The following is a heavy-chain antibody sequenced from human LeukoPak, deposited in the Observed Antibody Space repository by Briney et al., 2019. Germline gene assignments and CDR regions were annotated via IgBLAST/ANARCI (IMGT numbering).Heavy chain of an antibody. CDR2: INHSGST. CDR1: GGSFSGYY. CDR3: ARVNWSPPTYYYGMDV. J-gene: IGHJ6*02. Sequence: SETLSLTCAVYGGSFSGYYWSWIRQPPGKGLEWIGEINHSGSTNYNPSLKSRVTISVDTSKNQFSLKLSSVTAADTAVYYCARVNWSPPTYYYGMDVWGQGTTVTVSS. V-gene: IGHV4-34*01. D-gene: IGHD1-1*01.